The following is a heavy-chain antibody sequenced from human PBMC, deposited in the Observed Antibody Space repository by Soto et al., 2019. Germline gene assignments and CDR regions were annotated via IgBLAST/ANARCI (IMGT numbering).Heavy chain of an antibody. V-gene: IGHV3-53*01. J-gene: IGHJ4*02. CDR3: ARHDYYDSSGYYPN. D-gene: IGHD3-22*01. CDR1: GFTVSSNY. Sequence: PGGSLRLSYAASGFTVSSNYMSWVRQSPGKGLEWVSVIYSGGSTYYADSVKGRFTISRDNSKNTLYLQMNSLRAEDTAVYYCARHDYYDSSGYYPNWGQGTLVTVSS. CDR2: IYSGGST.